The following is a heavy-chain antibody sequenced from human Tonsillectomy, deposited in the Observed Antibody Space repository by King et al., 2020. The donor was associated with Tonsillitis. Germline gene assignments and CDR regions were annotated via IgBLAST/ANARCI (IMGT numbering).Heavy chain of an antibody. J-gene: IGHJ5*02. CDR2: IIPIFGTA. CDR3: ARGPLKYGSGGSCHPNCFDP. CDR1: GGTFSSYA. V-gene: IGHV1-69*12. Sequence: QLVQSGAEVKKPGSSVKVSCKASGGTFSSYAISWVRQAPGQGLEWMGGIIPIFGTANYAQKFQGRVTITADESTSTAYMELSSLRSEDTAVYYCARGPLKYGSGGSCHPNCFDPWGQGPLVPVSS. D-gene: IGHD2-15*01.